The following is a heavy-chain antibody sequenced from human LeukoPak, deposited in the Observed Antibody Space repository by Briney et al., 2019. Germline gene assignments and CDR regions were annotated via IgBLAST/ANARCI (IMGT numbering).Heavy chain of an antibody. J-gene: IGHJ2*01. CDR1: GGSFSGYY. CDR2: IYYSGST. D-gene: IGHD6-6*01. Sequence: SETLSLTCAVYGGSFSGYYWSWIRQPPGKGLEWIGYIYYSGSTYYNPSLKSRITISVDTSKNQFSLKLSSVTAADTAVYYCARTRVSCFDLWGRGTLVTVSS. V-gene: IGHV4-30-4*08. CDR3: ARTRVSCFDL.